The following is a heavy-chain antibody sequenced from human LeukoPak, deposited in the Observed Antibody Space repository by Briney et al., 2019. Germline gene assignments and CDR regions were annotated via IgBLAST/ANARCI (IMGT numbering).Heavy chain of an antibody. J-gene: IGHJ4*02. Sequence: PGGSLRLSCAASGFTFTSYALSWVRQAPGKGLEWVSAISGSGGSTYYADSLKGRFTISRDNSKNTLYLQMDSLRAEDTAVYYCAKDYSSAWSPFDCWGQGALVTVSS. CDR1: GFTFTSYA. V-gene: IGHV3-23*01. D-gene: IGHD6-19*01. CDR3: AKDYSSAWSPFDC. CDR2: ISGSGGST.